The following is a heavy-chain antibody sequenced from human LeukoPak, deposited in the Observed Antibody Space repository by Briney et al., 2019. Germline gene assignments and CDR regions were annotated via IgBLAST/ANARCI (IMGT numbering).Heavy chain of an antibody. Sequence: SETLSLTCTVSGGSISSGDYYWSRIRQPPGKGLEWIGYIYYSGSTYYNPSLKSRVTISVDTSKNQFSLKLSSVTAADTAVYYCAREGSGYCSSTSCPYYGMDVWGQGTTVTVSS. CDR1: GGSISSGDYY. V-gene: IGHV4-30-4*01. D-gene: IGHD2-2*01. J-gene: IGHJ6*02. CDR3: AREGSGYCSSTSCPYYGMDV. CDR2: IYYSGST.